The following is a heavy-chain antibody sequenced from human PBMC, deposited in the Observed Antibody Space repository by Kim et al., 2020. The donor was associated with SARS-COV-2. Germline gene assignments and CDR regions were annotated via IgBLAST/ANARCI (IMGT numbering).Heavy chain of an antibody. CDR2: IWYDGTNK. CDR3: AKDRENHDSSGLDY. J-gene: IGHJ4*02. V-gene: IGHV3-33*06. D-gene: IGHD3-22*01. CDR1: EFTFSNYG. Sequence: GGSLRLSCAASEFTFSNYGMHWVRQAPGKGLEWVAVIWYDGTNKYYADSVKGRFTISRDNTKNTLYLQMTSLRVEDTAVYYCAKDRENHDSSGLDYWGQGTLVTVSS.